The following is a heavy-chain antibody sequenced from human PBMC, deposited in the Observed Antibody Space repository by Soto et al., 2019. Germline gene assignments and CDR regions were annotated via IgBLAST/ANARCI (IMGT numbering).Heavy chain of an antibody. Sequence: YAFSWLRQPPRQGLEWMGGIIPIFGTANYAQKLQGRVTITADESTSTAYMELSSLRSEDTAVYYCAAHDYPNTNWFDPWGQGTLVTVSS. D-gene: IGHD4-17*01. V-gene: IGHV1-69*01. CDR2: IIPIFGTA. J-gene: IGHJ5*02. CDR3: AAHDYPNTNWFDP. CDR1: YA.